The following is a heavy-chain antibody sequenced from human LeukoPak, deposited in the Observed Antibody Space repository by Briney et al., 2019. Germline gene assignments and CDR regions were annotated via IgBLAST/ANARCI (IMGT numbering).Heavy chain of an antibody. J-gene: IGHJ4*02. V-gene: IGHV3-7*01. CDR1: GFSFTTYG. CDR2: IKQDGSEK. D-gene: IGHD3-22*01. Sequence: GGSLRLSCAASGFSFTTYGMHWVRQAPGKGLEWVANIKQDGSEKYYVDSVKGRFTISRDNAKNSLYLQMNSLRAEDTAVYYCAREPPTYYYDSSGYDWGQGTLVTVSS. CDR3: AREPPTYYYDSSGYD.